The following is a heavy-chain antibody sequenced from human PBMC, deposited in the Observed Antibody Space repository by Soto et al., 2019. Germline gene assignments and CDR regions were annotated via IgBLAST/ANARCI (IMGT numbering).Heavy chain of an antibody. J-gene: IGHJ4*02. V-gene: IGHV4-30-4*01. CDR2: IYYSGST. D-gene: IGHD5-12*01. Sequence: SETLSLTCSVSGGSINSGDYYWSWIRQSPGKGLEWIGYIYYSGSTYYNPSLKSRSTISIDTSKNQFFLDVDSVTAADTAVYYCARLYTGYEAFDYWGQGTLVTVSS. CDR3: ARLYTGYEAFDY. CDR1: GGSINSGDYY.